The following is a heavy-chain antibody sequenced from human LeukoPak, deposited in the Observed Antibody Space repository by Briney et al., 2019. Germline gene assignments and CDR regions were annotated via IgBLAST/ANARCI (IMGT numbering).Heavy chain of an antibody. D-gene: IGHD3-22*01. V-gene: IGHV3-23*01. CDR1: GFTFSSYA. CDR3: AKMMCYYDSSGDLDY. Sequence: PGGSLRLSCAASGFTFSSYAMSWVRQAPGKGLEWVSAISGSGGSTYYADSVKGRFTISRDNSKNTLYLQMNSLRAEDTAVYYCAKMMCYYDSSGDLDYWGQGTLVTVSS. J-gene: IGHJ4*02. CDR2: ISGSGGST.